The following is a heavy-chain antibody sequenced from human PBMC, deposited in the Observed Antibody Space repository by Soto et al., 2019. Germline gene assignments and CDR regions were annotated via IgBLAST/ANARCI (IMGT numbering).Heavy chain of an antibody. CDR3: ARAKAPLYSSSWYWFDH. CDR1: GGSISSYY. V-gene: IGHV4-59*08. Sequence: SETLSLTCTVSGGSISSYYWSWIRQPPGKGLEWIGYIYYSGSTNYNPSLKSRVTISVDTSKNQFSLKLSSVTAADTAVYYCARAKAPLYSSSWYWFDHWGQGTLVTVS. J-gene: IGHJ5*02. D-gene: IGHD6-13*01. CDR2: IYYSGST.